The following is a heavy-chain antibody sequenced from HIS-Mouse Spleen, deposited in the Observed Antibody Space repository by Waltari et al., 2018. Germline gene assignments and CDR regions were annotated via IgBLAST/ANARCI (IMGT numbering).Heavy chain of an antibody. D-gene: IGHD6-13*01. Sequence: QVQLVQSGAEVKKPGASVKVSCKASGYTFTGYYMHWVRQAPGQGLEWMGWINRKSGGTNYAQKVQGRVTMTRDTSISTAYMELSRMRSDDTAVYYWARGYLAAGNFDYWGQGTLVTVSS. V-gene: IGHV1-2*02. J-gene: IGHJ4*02. CDR2: INRKSGGT. CDR1: GYTFTGYY. CDR3: ARGYLAAGNFDY.